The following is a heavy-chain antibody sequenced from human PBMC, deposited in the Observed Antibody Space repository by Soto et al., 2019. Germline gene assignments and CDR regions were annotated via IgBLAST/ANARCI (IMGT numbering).Heavy chain of an antibody. Sequence: QVQLVESGGGVVQPGRSLRLSCAASGFTFSSYAMHWVRQAPGKGLERVAVISYDGSNKYYADSVKGRFTISRDNSKNTLYLQRNSLRAEDTAVYYCARGYDFWSGYYQADWGQGTLVTVSS. J-gene: IGHJ4*02. CDR1: GFTFSSYA. CDR3: ARGYDFWSGYYQAD. CDR2: ISYDGSNK. D-gene: IGHD3-3*01. V-gene: IGHV3-30-3*01.